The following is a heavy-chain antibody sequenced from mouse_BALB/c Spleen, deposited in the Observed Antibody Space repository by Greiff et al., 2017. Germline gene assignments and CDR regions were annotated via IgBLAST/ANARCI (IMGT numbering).Heavy chain of an antibody. CDR3: ARAMPTTWSWFAY. D-gene: IGHD2-2*01. Sequence: EVKLVESGGGLVKPGGSLKLSCAASGFTFSSYAMSWVRQSPEKRLEWVAEISSGGSYTYYPDTVTGRFTISRDNAKNTLYLEMSSLRSEDTAMYYCARAMPTTWSWFAYWGQGTLVTVSA. J-gene: IGHJ3*01. CDR2: ISSGGSYT. CDR1: GFTFSSYA. V-gene: IGHV5-9-4*01.